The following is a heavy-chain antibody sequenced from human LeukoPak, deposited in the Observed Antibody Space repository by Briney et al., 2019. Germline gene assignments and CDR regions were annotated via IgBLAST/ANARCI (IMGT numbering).Heavy chain of an antibody. Sequence: GGSLRLSCAAPGFTFSSYAMSWVRQAPGKGLEWVSAISGSGGSTYYADSVKGRFTISRDNSKNTLYLQMNSLRAEDTAVYYCAKDQEVYYYGSGSYFDYWGQGTLVTVSS. J-gene: IGHJ4*02. V-gene: IGHV3-23*01. CDR2: ISGSGGST. D-gene: IGHD3-10*01. CDR3: AKDQEVYYYGSGSYFDY. CDR1: GFTFSSYA.